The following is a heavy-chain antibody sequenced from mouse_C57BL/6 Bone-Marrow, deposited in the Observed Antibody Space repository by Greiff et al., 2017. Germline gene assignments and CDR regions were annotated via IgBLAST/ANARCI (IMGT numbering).Heavy chain of an antibody. Sequence: VQLQQSGAELVRPGSSVKLSCKASGYTFTSYWMDWVKQRPGQGLEWIGNIYPSDSETHYNQKFKDKATLTVDKSSSTAYMQLSSLTSEDSAVYYCARWDYGSSYYYYAMDYWGQGTSVTVSS. CDR1: GYTFTSYW. V-gene: IGHV1-61*01. D-gene: IGHD1-1*01. CDR3: ARWDYGSSYYYYAMDY. CDR2: IYPSDSET. J-gene: IGHJ4*01.